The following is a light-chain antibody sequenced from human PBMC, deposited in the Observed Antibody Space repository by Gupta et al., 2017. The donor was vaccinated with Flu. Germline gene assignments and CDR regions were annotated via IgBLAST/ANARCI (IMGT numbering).Light chain of an antibody. CDR2: EVS. J-gene: IGLJ2*01. CDR1: SSDVGGFEY. V-gene: IGLV2-14*01. CDR3: SSYKNTNTLVV. Sequence: QSALTQPASVSGSPGQSIAISCTGTSSDVGGFEYVSWYPQHPGEAPTLMIFEVSNRPSGVSNRFSGSKSGNTASLTITGLQAEDEADYYCSSYKNTNTLVVFGGGTKLTVL.